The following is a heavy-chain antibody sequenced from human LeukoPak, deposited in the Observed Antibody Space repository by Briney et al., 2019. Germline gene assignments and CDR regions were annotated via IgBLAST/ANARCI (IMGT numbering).Heavy chain of an antibody. Sequence: GGSLRLSCAASGFTFGNYWMHWVRQAPGKGLEWVSAISGSGGSTYYADSVKGRFTISRDNSKNTLYLQMNSLRAEDTAVYYCAKAAQYCSGGSCYYDFDYWGQGTLVTVSS. CDR3: AKAAQYCSGGSCYYDFDY. CDR2: ISGSGGST. D-gene: IGHD2-15*01. V-gene: IGHV3-23*01. CDR1: GFTFGNYW. J-gene: IGHJ4*02.